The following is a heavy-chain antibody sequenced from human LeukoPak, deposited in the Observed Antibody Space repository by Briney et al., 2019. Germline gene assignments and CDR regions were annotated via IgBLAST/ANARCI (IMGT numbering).Heavy chain of an antibody. CDR3: AKRRAGQDY. V-gene: IGHV3-74*01. CDR2: INSDGSTT. CDR1: GFTFSSYW. J-gene: IGHJ4*02. Sequence: GGSLRLSCAASGFTFSSYWMHWVRQAPGKGLVWVSRINSDGSTTRYADSVKGRFTISRDNSKNTLYLQMNSLRAEDTAVYYCAKRRAGQDYWGQGTLVTVSS. D-gene: IGHD6-19*01.